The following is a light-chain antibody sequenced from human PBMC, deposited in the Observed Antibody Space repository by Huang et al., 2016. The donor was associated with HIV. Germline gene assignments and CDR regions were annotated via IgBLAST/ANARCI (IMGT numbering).Light chain of an antibody. J-gene: IGKJ5*01. CDR2: AAS. V-gene: IGKV1-16*02. CDR3: QQYKSYPFT. Sequence: DIQMTQSPSSLSASIGDRVTITCRASQGIRNLLAWIQQKPGKAPRSLIYAASSLRSGVQSNFSGSGSGTEFTLTINSLQPEDFATYYCQQYKSYPFTFGLGTRLEIK. CDR1: QGIRNL.